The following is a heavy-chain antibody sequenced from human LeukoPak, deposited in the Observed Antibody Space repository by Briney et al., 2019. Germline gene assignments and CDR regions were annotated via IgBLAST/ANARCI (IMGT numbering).Heavy chain of an antibody. CDR1: GFTLSNYG. Sequence: PGGSLRLSCAVSGFTLSNYGMHWVRQTPGKGLEWVAFLRHDGSNTNYADSVKGRFTISRDNAKNSLYLQMNSLRAEDTAVYYCARGGYSYGYYRDYWGQGTLVTVSS. CDR3: ARGGYSYGYYRDY. V-gene: IGHV3-30*02. D-gene: IGHD5-18*01. CDR2: LRHDGSNT. J-gene: IGHJ4*02.